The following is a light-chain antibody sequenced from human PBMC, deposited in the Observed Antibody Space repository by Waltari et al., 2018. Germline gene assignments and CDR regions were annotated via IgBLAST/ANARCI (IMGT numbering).Light chain of an antibody. Sequence: DIVMTQSPDSLTVSPGERATINCRSSQSVSDHVNNKNYLAWYRQKTGQPPKLLISCASTREFGVPDRFSGSGSGTEFTLTISSLQPEDVAVYYCQQYYNTPPTFGQGTKVEIK. CDR3: QQYYNTPPT. CDR2: CAS. J-gene: IGKJ1*01. V-gene: IGKV4-1*01. CDR1: QSVSDHVNNKNY.